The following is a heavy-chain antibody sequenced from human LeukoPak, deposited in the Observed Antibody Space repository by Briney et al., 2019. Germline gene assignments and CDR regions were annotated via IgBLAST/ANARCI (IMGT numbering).Heavy chain of an antibody. V-gene: IGHV4-4*07. CDR2: IYTSGST. J-gene: IGHJ3*02. CDR1: GGSISSYY. CDR3: ARDAPNYYDSSGYPNAAFDI. D-gene: IGHD3-22*01. Sequence: SETLSLTCTVSGGSISSYYWSWIRQPAGKGLEWIGRIYTSGSTNYNPSLKSRVTMSVDTSKNQFSLKLSSVTAADTAVYYCARDAPNYYDSSGYPNAAFDIWGQGTMVTVSS.